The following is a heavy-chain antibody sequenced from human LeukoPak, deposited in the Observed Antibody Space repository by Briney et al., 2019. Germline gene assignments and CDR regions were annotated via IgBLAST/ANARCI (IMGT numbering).Heavy chain of an antibody. J-gene: IGHJ4*02. Sequence: SETLSLTCAVSGYSISSGYYWGWIRQPPGKGLEWIGSIYHSGSTYYNPSLKSRVTISVDTSKNQFSLKLSSVTAADTAVCYCARPLLYCSSTSCPVGYWGQGTLVTVSS. V-gene: IGHV4-38-2*01. CDR3: ARPLLYCSSTSCPVGY. D-gene: IGHD2-2*01. CDR1: GYSISSGYY. CDR2: IYHSGST.